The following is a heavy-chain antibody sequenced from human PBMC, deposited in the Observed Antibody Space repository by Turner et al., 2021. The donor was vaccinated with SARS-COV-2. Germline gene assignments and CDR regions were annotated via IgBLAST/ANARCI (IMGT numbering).Heavy chain of an antibody. V-gene: IGHV3-7*03. CDR2: IKQDGSEK. J-gene: IGHJ6*02. Sequence: EVQRVESGGGLVQPGGSLSLSCAASGFTFSSYWMNWVRQAPGKGLEWVANIKQDGSEKYYVDSVKGRFTISRDNAKNSLYLQMNSLRAEDTAVYYGAREESGSFGAYGMDVWGQGTTVTVSS. CDR3: AREESGSFGAYGMDV. D-gene: IGHD2-15*01. CDR1: GFTFSSYW.